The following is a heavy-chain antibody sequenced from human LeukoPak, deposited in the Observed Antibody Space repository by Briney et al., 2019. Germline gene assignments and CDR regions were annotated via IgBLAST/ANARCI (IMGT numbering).Heavy chain of an antibody. J-gene: IGHJ4*02. Sequence: GGSLRLSCAASGFTFSNYNMNWVRQAPGKGLEWVSSISNSSSYIYYADSVKGRFTTSRDNAKKSLYLQMNSLRAEDTAVYYCARVISHCGGDCNYFDYWGQGTLVTVSS. V-gene: IGHV3-21*01. D-gene: IGHD2-21*01. CDR2: ISNSSSYI. CDR3: ARVISHCGGDCNYFDY. CDR1: GFTFSNYN.